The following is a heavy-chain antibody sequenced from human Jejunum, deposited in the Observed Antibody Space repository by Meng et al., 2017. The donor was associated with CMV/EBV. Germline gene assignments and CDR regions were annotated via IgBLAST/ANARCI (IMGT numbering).Heavy chain of an antibody. J-gene: IGHJ5*02. Sequence: AASGLNCIKYAMSWVRQAPGKGLQWVSVIYTDDVKTYYADSVKGRFTISRDHSKNTLYLQMNSLRAEDTAIYYCVKDDNDYMGEIGSWGQGTLVTVSS. D-gene: IGHD3-16*01. V-gene: IGHV3-23*03. CDR3: VKDDNDYMGEIGS. CDR2: IYTDDVKT. CDR1: GLNCIKYA.